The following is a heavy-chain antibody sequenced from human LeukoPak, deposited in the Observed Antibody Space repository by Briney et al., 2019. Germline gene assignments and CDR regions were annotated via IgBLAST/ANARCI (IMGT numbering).Heavy chain of an antibody. Sequence: PGGSLRLSCAASGFTFSSYAMSWVRQAPGKGLEWVSVISTSGGSTFYADSVKGRFTISRDNSKNTVYLQMNSLRAEDTAVYFCAKGYFYDSSGYYYGMDYFDYWGQGTLVTVSS. D-gene: IGHD3-22*01. J-gene: IGHJ4*02. CDR1: GFTFSSYA. V-gene: IGHV3-23*01. CDR2: ISTSGGST. CDR3: AKGYFYDSSGYYYGMDYFDY.